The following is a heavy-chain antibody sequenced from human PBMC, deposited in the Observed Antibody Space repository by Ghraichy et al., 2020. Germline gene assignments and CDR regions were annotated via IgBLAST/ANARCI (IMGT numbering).Heavy chain of an antibody. CDR2: IYTSGST. J-gene: IGHJ3*02. Sequence: SETLSLTCTVSGGSISSYYWSWIRQPAGKGLEWIGRIYTSGSTNYNPSLKSRVTMSVDTSKNQFSLKLSSVTAADTAVYYCVGRMTTVTTADAFDIWGQGTMVTVSS. V-gene: IGHV4-4*07. CDR3: VGRMTTVTTADAFDI. CDR1: GGSISSYY. D-gene: IGHD4-17*01.